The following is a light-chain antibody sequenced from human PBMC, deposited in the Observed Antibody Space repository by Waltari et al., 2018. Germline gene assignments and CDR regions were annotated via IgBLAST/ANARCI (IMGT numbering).Light chain of an antibody. CDR1: RSNLASHY. CDR2: RND. Sequence: QSVLTQPPSASVTPWQRVTIACSGSRSNLASHYVYWYHHLPGTTPKLLLSRNDQRPSGVPDRFSGSKSGTSASLDISGLRSEDEGDYYCAAWDGGVSGPHVFGTGTKVTVL. V-gene: IGLV1-47*01. CDR3: AAWDGGVSGPHV. J-gene: IGLJ1*01.